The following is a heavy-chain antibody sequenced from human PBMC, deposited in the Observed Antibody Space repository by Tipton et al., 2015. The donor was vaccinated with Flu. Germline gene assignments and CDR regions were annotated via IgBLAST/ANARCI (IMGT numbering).Heavy chain of an antibody. Sequence: QLVQSGAEVKKPGASVKVSCKASGYTFTSYYMHWVRQAPGQGLEWMGIINPSDGSTSYAQKFEGRVTMTRDTSTSTVYMEVSSLRSEDTAVYYCARDQQGYYGMDVWGQGTTVTVSS. CDR1: GYTFTSYY. V-gene: IGHV1-46*01. J-gene: IGHJ6*02. D-gene: IGHD6-13*01. CDR2: INPSDGST. CDR3: ARDQQGYYGMDV.